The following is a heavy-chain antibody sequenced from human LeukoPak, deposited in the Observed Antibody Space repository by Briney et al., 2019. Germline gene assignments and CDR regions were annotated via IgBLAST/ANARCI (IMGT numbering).Heavy chain of an antibody. Sequence: SETLSLTCTVSGGSISSYYWSWIRQPAGKGLEWIGRIYTSGSTNYSPSLKSRVTMSVDTSKNQFSLKLSSVTAADTAVYYCARDLALDTAMVHNWFDPWGQGTLVTVSS. CDR1: GGSISSYY. J-gene: IGHJ5*02. D-gene: IGHD5-18*01. CDR2: IYTSGST. V-gene: IGHV4-4*07. CDR3: ARDLALDTAMVHNWFDP.